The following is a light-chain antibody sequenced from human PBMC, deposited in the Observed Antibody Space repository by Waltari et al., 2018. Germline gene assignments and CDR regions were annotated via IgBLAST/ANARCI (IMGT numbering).Light chain of an antibody. V-gene: IGKV3-20*01. CDR2: DAP. CDR1: QSVTRT. Sequence: EIVLTQSPGTLSSSPGERVTLSCRASQSVTRTLAWYQQKPGQAPRLLIYDAPTRATGIPDRFSGSGSGTDFSLTISRLEPEDFAVYYCQKYGTLPATFGQGTKVEIK. CDR3: QKYGTLPAT. J-gene: IGKJ1*01.